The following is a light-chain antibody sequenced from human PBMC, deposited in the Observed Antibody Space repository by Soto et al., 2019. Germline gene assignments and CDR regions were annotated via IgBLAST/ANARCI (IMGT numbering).Light chain of an antibody. V-gene: IGKV3-11*01. CDR2: DTS. CDR1: QSVNNY. Sequence: EIVMTQSPATLCVSPGERATLSFRASQSVNNYLAWYQQKLFQAPRLLIYDTSDRASGIPARFSGSGSGTDFTLTISSLEPEDFAVFYCQQRSVWPWTFGQGTKVDIK. J-gene: IGKJ1*01. CDR3: QQRSVWPWT.